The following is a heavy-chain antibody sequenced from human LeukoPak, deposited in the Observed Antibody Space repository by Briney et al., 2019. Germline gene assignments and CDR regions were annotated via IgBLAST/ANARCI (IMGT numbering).Heavy chain of an antibody. V-gene: IGHV1-18*01. J-gene: IGHJ5*02. Sequence: ASVKVSCKASGYTFTSYGISWVRQAPGQGLEWMGWISAYNGNTNYAQKLQGRVTMTTDTSTSTAYMELRSLRADDTAVYYCARDYYGSGSYWHWFDPWGQGTLVTVSS. CDR3: ARDYYGSGSYWHWFDP. D-gene: IGHD3-10*01. CDR2: ISAYNGNT. CDR1: GYTFTSYG.